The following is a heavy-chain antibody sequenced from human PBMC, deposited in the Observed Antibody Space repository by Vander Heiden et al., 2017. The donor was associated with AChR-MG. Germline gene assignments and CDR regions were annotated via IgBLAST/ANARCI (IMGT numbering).Heavy chain of an antibody. Sequence: QVQLVQSGAEVKKPGSSVKVSCKASGGTFSSYAISWVRQAPGQGLEWMGGIIPIFGTANYAQKFQGRVTITADESTSTAYMELSSLRSEEPAVYYCARVDVGKMATIKWGYFDYWVQGTLVTVSS. V-gene: IGHV1-69*01. J-gene: IGHJ4*02. D-gene: IGHD5-12*01. CDR3: ARVDVGKMATIKWGYFDY. CDR1: GGTFSSYA. CDR2: IIPIFGTA.